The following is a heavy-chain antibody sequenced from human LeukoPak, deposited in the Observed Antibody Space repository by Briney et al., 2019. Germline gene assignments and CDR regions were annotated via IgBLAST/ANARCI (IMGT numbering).Heavy chain of an antibody. Sequence: GGSLRLSCAASGFPFSNYAMSWVRQAPGKGLEWVSTISSSGGRTFYADSVKGRFTIPRDNSKNTPYLQMNSLRAEDTAVYYCAKSPPYCSGGSCYTGPNYFDYWGQGTLVTVSS. CDR3: AKSPPYCSGGSCYTGPNYFDY. CDR1: GFPFSNYA. CDR2: ISSSGGRT. D-gene: IGHD2-15*01. V-gene: IGHV3-23*01. J-gene: IGHJ4*02.